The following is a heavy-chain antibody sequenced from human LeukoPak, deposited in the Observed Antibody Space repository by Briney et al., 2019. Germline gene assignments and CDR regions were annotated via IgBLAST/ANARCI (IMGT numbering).Heavy chain of an antibody. CDR3: ASHSVYCSSTSCPHGAFDY. J-gene: IGHJ4*02. CDR2: IYHSGST. D-gene: IGHD2-2*01. Sequence: KTSETLSLTCTVSGGSISSGGYYWSWIRQPPGKGLEWIGYIYHSGSTYYNPSLKSRVTISVDRSKNQFSLKLSSVTAADTAVYYCASHSVYCSSTSCPHGAFDYWGQGTLVTVSS. CDR1: GGSISSGGYY. V-gene: IGHV4-30-2*01.